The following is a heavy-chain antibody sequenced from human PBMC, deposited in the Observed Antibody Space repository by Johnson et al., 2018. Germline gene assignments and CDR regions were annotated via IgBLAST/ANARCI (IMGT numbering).Heavy chain of an antibody. CDR2: IKQDGSGK. V-gene: IGHV3-7*01. D-gene: IGHD6-13*01. Sequence: VQLVQSGGGLVQPGGSLRLSCAASGFTFSSYWMSWVRQAPGKGLEWVANIKQDGSGKYYVDSGKGRFTISRDNAKNSLYLQMNSLRAEDTAVYYCARDHLNQQLRRLYGMDVWGQGTTVTVSS. CDR1: GFTFSSYW. CDR3: ARDHLNQQLRRLYGMDV. J-gene: IGHJ6*02.